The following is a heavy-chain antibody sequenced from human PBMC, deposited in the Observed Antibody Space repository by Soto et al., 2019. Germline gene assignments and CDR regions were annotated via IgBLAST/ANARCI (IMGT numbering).Heavy chain of an antibody. CDR2: ISAYNGNT. V-gene: IGHV1-18*01. CDR3: ARYLAVGLVDY. Sequence: QVQLVQSGAEVKKPGASVKVSCKASGYTFTSYGISWVRQAPGQGLEWMGWISAYNGNTKYTQKLQGRVTMTTDTSTSTCYMELRSLRSDGTAVYYCARYLAVGLVDYWGQGTLVTVSS. CDR1: GYTFTSYG. J-gene: IGHJ4*02. D-gene: IGHD6-19*01.